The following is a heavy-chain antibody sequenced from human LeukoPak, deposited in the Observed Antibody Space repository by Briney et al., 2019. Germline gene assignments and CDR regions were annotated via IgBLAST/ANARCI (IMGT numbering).Heavy chain of an antibody. CDR2: ISGSGGST. V-gene: IGHV3-23*01. Sequence: GGSLRLSCAASGFTFSSYAMSWVRQAPGKGLEWVSAISGSGGSTYYADSMKGRFTISRDNSKNTLYLQMNSLRAEDTAVYYCAKDSSSSWRIYNWFDPWGQGTLVTVSS. CDR3: AKDSSSSWRIYNWFDP. J-gene: IGHJ5*02. D-gene: IGHD6-13*01. CDR1: GFTFSSYA.